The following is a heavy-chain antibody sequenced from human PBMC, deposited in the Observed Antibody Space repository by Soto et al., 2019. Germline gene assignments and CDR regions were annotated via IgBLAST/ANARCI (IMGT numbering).Heavy chain of an antibody. Sequence: PGGSLRLSCAASGFTFSSYGMHWVRQAPGKGLEWVAVISYDGSNKYYADSVKGRFTISRDNSKNTLYLQMNSLRAEDTAVYYCAKGPPSPTAWGSAHGWGQGTLVTVSS. CDR2: ISYDGSNK. V-gene: IGHV3-30*18. J-gene: IGHJ4*02. CDR3: AKGPPSPTAWGSAHG. CDR1: GFTFSSYG. D-gene: IGHD2-15*01.